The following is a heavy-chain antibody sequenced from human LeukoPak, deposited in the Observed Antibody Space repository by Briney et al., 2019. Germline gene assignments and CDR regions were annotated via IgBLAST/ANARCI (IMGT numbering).Heavy chain of an antibody. Sequence: SGGSLRLSCAASGFSFSDYYMSWIRQAAGMGLEWISYISRSGITIKYADSVKGRSTISRDNTKNSLYLQMNSLRVEDTAVYYCARDPRTVRIWGQGTLVTVSS. CDR3: ARDPRTVRI. J-gene: IGHJ4*02. D-gene: IGHD1-1*01. CDR1: GFSFSDYY. V-gene: IGHV3-11*04. CDR2: ISRSGITI.